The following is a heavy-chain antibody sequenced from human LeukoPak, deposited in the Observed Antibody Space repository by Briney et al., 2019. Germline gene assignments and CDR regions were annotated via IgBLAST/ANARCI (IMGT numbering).Heavy chain of an antibody. J-gene: IGHJ5*02. CDR2: ISSNGLST. D-gene: IGHD3-10*01. Sequence: GGSLRLSCAASGFTFSAYTMHWVRQAPGQGLEYVSGISSNGLSTNYADSVKGRFNISRDNSKNTLYLQMSSLRPDDMAVYYCARGIYASGPFDPWGQGTLVTVSS. V-gene: IGHV3-64*02. CDR3: ARGIYASGPFDP. CDR1: GFTFSAYT.